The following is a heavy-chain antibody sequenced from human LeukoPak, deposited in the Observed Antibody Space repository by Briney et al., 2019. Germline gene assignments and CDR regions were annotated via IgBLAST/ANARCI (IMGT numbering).Heavy chain of an antibody. J-gene: IGHJ4*02. CDR3: TRDPLRYLRVGHYDY. V-gene: IGHV3-21*01. Sequence: GGSLRLSCAASGFTFSTSAMNWVRQVAGTRLEWVSSIDYDSSHIYYAASVRGRFTISRDNARDSVYLQMDSLRVEDTAVYYCTRDPLRYLRVGHYDYWGQGTLVAVSS. CDR2: IDYDSSHI. CDR1: GFTFSTSA. D-gene: IGHD3-9*01.